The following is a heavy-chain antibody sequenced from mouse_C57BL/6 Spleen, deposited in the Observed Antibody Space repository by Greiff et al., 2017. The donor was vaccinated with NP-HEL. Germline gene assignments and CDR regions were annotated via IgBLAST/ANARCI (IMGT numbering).Heavy chain of an antibody. CDR3: ARSSYDGYFDY. D-gene: IGHD2-3*01. V-gene: IGHV1-82*01. Sequence: VKLVESGPELVKPGASVKISCKASGYAFSSSWMNWVKQRPGKGLEWIGRIYPGDGDTNYNGKFKGKATLTADKSSSTAYMQLSSLTSEDSAVYFCARSSYDGYFDYWGQGTTLTVSS. J-gene: IGHJ2*01. CDR1: GYAFSSSW. CDR2: IYPGDGDT.